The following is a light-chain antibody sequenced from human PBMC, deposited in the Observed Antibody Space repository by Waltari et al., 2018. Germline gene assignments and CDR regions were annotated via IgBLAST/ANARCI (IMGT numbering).Light chain of an antibody. CDR2: EDS. V-gene: IGLV3-21*02. Sequence: YFVTQPPSVSVAPGQTARITCGGNIIGSKSVQWYQQKPGQAPVLVVYEDSVRPSGIRERFSGSNSGNAAALTSTRVEAGDEADYYCQVWDSRDDVVFGAGTKLTVV. CDR1: IIGSKS. J-gene: IGLJ3*02. CDR3: QVWDSRDDVV.